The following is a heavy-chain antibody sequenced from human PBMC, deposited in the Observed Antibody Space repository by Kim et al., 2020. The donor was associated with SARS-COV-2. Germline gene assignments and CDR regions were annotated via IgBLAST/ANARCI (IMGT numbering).Heavy chain of an antibody. V-gene: IGHV4-59*08. CDR3: ARRGSGGRSMYY. Sequence: NSTPALKSRVTISVDTSKNQFSLKLSSVTAADTAVYYCARRGSGGRSMYYWGQGTLVTVSS. J-gene: IGHJ4*02. D-gene: IGHD2-2*01.